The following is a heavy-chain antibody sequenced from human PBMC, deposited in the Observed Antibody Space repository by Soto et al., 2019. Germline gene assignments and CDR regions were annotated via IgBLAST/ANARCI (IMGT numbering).Heavy chain of an antibody. Sequence: EVQLVETGGGLIQPGGSLRLSCAASGFNVSSNSMNWVRQAPGKGLEWLSLIHSDSNTKYADSVKGRFTISRDSSENKFYLQMNSLGAEDTAVYYCARHVWLESWGQGTLVTVSS. V-gene: IGHV3-53*02. J-gene: IGHJ5*01. CDR1: GFNVSSNS. CDR3: ARHVWLES. CDR2: IHSDSNT.